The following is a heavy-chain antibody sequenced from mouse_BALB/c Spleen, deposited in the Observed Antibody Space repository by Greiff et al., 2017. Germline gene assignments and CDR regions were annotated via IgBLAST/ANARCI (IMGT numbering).Heavy chain of an antibody. D-gene: IGHD2-1*01. CDR3: ARRFIYYGNPMDY. J-gene: IGHJ4*01. CDR1: GYAFTNYL. CDR2: INPGSGGT. Sequence: QVQLKQSGAELVRPGTSVKVSCKASGYAFTNYLIEWVKQRPGQGLEWIGVINPGSGGTNYNEKFKGKATLTADKSSSTAYMQLSSLTSDDSAVYFCARRFIYYGNPMDYWGQGTSVTVSS. V-gene: IGHV1-54*01.